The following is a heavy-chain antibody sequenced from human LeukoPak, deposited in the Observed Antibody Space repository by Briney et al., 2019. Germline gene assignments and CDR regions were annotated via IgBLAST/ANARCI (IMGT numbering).Heavy chain of an antibody. Sequence: GESLKISCKGSGYSFTSYWIGWVRQMPGKGLEWMRIIYPADSDTRYSPSFQGQVTISADKSISTAYLQWSSLKASDTAMYYCAKHGAGYCTNGVCRHFDYWGQGTLVTVSS. CDR3: AKHGAGYCTNGVCRHFDY. CDR1: GYSFTSYW. D-gene: IGHD2-8*01. J-gene: IGHJ4*02. CDR2: IYPADSDT. V-gene: IGHV5-51*01.